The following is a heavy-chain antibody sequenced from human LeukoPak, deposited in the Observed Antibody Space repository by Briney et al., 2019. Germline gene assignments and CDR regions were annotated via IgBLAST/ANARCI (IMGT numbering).Heavy chain of an antibody. CDR2: ISDIGSI. Sequence: PSETLSLTCTVSGGSISSYYWSWIRQPPGKGLEWIAYISDIGSINYNPSLKSRVTISVDTSKNQFSLKLSSVTAADTAVYYCARHRQQLVLPFDYWGQGTLVTVSS. J-gene: IGHJ4*02. CDR3: ARHRQQLVLPFDY. V-gene: IGHV4-59*01. D-gene: IGHD6-13*01. CDR1: GGSISSYY.